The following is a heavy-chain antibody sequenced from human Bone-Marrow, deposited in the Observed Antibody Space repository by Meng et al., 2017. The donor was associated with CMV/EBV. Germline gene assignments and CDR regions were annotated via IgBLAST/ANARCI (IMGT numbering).Heavy chain of an antibody. D-gene: IGHD3-22*01. V-gene: IGHV1-46*02. CDR3: ARDRDYYYDSSGSYYVDF. J-gene: IGHJ4*02. Sequence: TFNSFYMHWGRQAPGQGLEWMGIIDPSGGGTRYAQKIQGRVTMTRDTSTSTFYMELSSLRSEDTAVYYCARDRDYYYDSSGSYYVDFWGQGSLVTVSS. CDR2: IDPSGGGT. CDR1: TFNSFY.